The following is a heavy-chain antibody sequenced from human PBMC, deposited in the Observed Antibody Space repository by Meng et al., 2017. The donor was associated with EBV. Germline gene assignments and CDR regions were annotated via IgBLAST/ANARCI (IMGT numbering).Heavy chain of an antibody. Sequence: QFQVVQSGGGVKKPXXPVRGSCKTSGYMFANCGIHWVRRAAGHGLEWLGWINNVNGATNYAQKFQDRVTMTTDTSTTTVTMELRSLRYDDTAEYYCARESSGSGWSFDLWGKGTRVTVSS. CDR3: ARESSGSGWSFDL. CDR1: GYMFANCG. V-gene: IGHV1-18*01. D-gene: IGHD6-19*01. CDR2: INNVNGAT. J-gene: IGHJ4*02.